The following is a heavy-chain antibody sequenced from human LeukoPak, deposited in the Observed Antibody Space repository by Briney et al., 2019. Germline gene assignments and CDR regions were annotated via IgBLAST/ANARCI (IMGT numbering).Heavy chain of an antibody. CDR3: ARDHDSSGSYMDV. J-gene: IGHJ6*03. CDR2: ISSSSSYI. Sequence: PGGSLRLSCAASGFTISSYSMNWVRQAPGKGLEWVSSISSSSSYIYYADSVKGRFTISRDNAKNSLYLQMNSLRAEDTAVYYCARDHDSSGSYMDVWGKGTTVTVSS. CDR1: GFTISSYS. V-gene: IGHV3-21*01. D-gene: IGHD6-19*01.